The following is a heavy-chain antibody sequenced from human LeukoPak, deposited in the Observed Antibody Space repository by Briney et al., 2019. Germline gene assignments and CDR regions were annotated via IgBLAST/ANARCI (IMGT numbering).Heavy chain of an antibody. CDR1: GYTFTGYY. CDR3: ARGRYSYGYSGRDY. J-gene: IGHJ4*02. Sequence: AASVKVSCEASGYTFTGYYMHWMRQAPGQGLEWMGWINPNSGGTNYAQKFQGRVTMTRDASISTAYMELSRLRSDDTAVYYCARGRYSYGYSGRDYWGQGTLVTVSS. V-gene: IGHV1-2*02. CDR2: INPNSGGT. D-gene: IGHD5-18*01.